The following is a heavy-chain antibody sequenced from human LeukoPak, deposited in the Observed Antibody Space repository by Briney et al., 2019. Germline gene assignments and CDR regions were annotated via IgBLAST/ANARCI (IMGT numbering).Heavy chain of an antibody. Sequence: PSETLSLTCAVYGGSFSGYYWSWIRQPPGKGLEWIGKINHSGSTNYNPSLQSRVTISVDTSKNQFSLKLTSVTAADTAVYYCARLYDSSGYGGWFDPWGQGTLVTVSS. CDR2: INHSGST. CDR3: ARLYDSSGYGGWFDP. CDR1: GGSFSGYY. J-gene: IGHJ5*02. D-gene: IGHD3-22*01. V-gene: IGHV4-34*01.